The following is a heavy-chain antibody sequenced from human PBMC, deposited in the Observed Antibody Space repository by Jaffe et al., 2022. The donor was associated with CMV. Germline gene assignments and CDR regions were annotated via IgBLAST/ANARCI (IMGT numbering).Heavy chain of an antibody. J-gene: IGHJ6*03. CDR3: TTDLSYGSGRYYYYYYMDV. V-gene: IGHV3-15*01. CDR1: GFTFSNAW. CDR2: IKSKTDGGTT. Sequence: EVQLVESGGGLVKPGGSLRLSCAASGFTFSNAWMSWVRQAPGKGLEWVGRIKSKTDGGTTDYAAPVKGRFTISRDDSKNTLYLQMNSLKTEDTAVYYCTTDLSYGSGRYYYYYYMDVWGKGTTVTVSS. D-gene: IGHD3-10*01.